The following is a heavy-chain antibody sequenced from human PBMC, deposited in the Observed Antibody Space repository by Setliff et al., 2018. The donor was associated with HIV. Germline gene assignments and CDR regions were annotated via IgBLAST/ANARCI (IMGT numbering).Heavy chain of an antibody. CDR2: VYQSGST. Sequence: PSETLSLTCTVYGASISNSNSYWGWIRQPPGKRLEWLGSVYQSGSTSYNPSLSSRLTISVDTSKNQVSLRLSSVTAADTGVYFCARVLDDCRSTSCHGGFDYWGQGTLVTVSS. CDR3: ARVLDDCRSTSCHGGFDY. CDR1: GASISNSNSY. D-gene: IGHD2-2*01. V-gene: IGHV4-39*02. J-gene: IGHJ4*02.